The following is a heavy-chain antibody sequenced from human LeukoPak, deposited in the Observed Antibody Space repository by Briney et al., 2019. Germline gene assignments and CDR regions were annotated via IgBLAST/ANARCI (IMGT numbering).Heavy chain of an antibody. Sequence: GESLKISCKGSGYIFATYWIGWVRQMPGKGLEWMGIIYPGDSDTRYSPSSQGQVTISADQSISTAYLQWSSLKASDTAIYYCARTANLRSAGYVDWGQGTLVTVSS. CDR1: GYIFATYW. D-gene: IGHD3-9*01. J-gene: IGHJ4*02. CDR3: ARTANLRSAGYVD. CDR2: IYPGDSDT. V-gene: IGHV5-51*01.